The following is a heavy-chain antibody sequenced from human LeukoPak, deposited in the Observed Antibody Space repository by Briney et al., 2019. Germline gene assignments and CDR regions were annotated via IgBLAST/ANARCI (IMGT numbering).Heavy chain of an antibody. Sequence: SETLSLTCTVSGGSISRSSYYWGWIRQPPGKGLEWIGSIYYSGSTYYNPSLKSRVTISVDTSKNQFSLKLSSVTAADTAVYYCARVYQSYGDRTDAFDIWGQGTMVTVTS. V-gene: IGHV4-39*07. D-gene: IGHD4-17*01. J-gene: IGHJ3*02. CDR3: ARVYQSYGDRTDAFDI. CDR2: IYYSGST. CDR1: GGSISRSSYY.